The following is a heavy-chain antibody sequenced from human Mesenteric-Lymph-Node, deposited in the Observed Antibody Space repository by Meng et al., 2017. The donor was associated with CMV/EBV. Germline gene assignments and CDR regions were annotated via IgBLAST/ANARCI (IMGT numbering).Heavy chain of an antibody. J-gene: IGHJ3*02. CDR2: IYYSGST. CDR1: GGSISSSSYY. Sequence: SETLSLTCTVSGGSISSSSYYWGWIRQPPGKGLEWIGSIYYSGSTYYNPSLKSRVTISVDTSKNQFSLKLSSVTAADTAVYYCARDFWSSSWGTDAFDIWGQGTMVTVSS. CDR3: ARDFWSSSWGTDAFDI. V-gene: IGHV4-39*02. D-gene: IGHD6-13*01.